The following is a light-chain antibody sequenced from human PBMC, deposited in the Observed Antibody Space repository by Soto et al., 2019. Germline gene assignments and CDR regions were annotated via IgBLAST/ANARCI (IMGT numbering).Light chain of an antibody. V-gene: IGLV2-14*03. CDR3: TSYTTTSTVI. CDR2: DVN. CDR1: SSDVGGYNY. Sequence: QSALTQPASVSGSPGQSITISCAGTSSDVGGYNYLSWYQQHPGKAPKLLIYDVNNRPSGVSNRFSGSKSGNTASLTISGLQAEDEADYYCTSYTTTSTVIVGGGTKLTVL. J-gene: IGLJ2*01.